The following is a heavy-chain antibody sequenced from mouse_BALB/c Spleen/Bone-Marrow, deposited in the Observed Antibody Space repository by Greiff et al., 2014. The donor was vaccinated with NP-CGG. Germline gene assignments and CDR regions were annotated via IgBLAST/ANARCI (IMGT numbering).Heavy chain of an antibody. Sequence: VQLQQPGAELVKPGASVKLSCTASGFNIKDTYMHWVKQRPEQGLEWIGRIDPANGNSKYDPKFQGKTTITADTSSNTAYLQLXXXXXXDTAVYYCAFITTVVVYYFDYWGQGTTLTVSS. V-gene: IGHV14-3*02. J-gene: IGHJ2*01. D-gene: IGHD1-1*01. CDR2: IDPANGNS. CDR3: AFITTVVVYYFDY. CDR1: GFNIKDTY.